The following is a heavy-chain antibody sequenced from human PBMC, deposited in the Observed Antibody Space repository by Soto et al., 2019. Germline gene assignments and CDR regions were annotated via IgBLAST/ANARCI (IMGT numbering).Heavy chain of an antibody. D-gene: IGHD2-2*01. V-gene: IGHV1-3*01. J-gene: IGHJ4*02. Sequence: KFQGRVTITRDTSASTAYMELSSLRSEDTAVYYCARERCSSTSCFFPDYWGQGPLVTVSS. CDR3: ARERCSSTSCFFPDY.